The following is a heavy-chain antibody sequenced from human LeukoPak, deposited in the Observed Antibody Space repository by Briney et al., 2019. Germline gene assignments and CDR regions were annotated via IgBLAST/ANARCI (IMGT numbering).Heavy chain of an antibody. CDR1: GYTFTSYG. V-gene: IGHV1-18*01. Sequence: ASVKVSCKASGYTFTSYGISWVRQAPGQGLEWMAWISAYNGNTNYAQKVQGRVTMTTDTSTSTAYMDLRSLRSDDTAAYYCARDLRYSSGWYHDAFDIWGQGTMVTVSS. CDR2: ISAYNGNT. CDR3: ARDLRYSSGWYHDAFDI. D-gene: IGHD6-19*01. J-gene: IGHJ3*02.